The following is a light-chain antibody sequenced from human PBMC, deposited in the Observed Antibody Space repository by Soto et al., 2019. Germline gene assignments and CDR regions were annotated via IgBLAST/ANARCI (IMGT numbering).Light chain of an antibody. Sequence: TQSPPTLSASVGDRVTITCLSSQTISSSSLAWYQHKGGQAPRLLIYGASSRATGIPDRFSGTGSETDFTLTISRLEPEDFAVYYCQQYDNSPITFGQGTRLEIK. J-gene: IGKJ5*01. CDR1: QTISSSS. V-gene: IGKV3-20*01. CDR3: QQYDNSPIT. CDR2: GAS.